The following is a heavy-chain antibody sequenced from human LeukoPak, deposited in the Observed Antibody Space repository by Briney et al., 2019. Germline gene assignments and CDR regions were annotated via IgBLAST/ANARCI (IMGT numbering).Heavy chain of an antibody. CDR3: ARGRWFGELLN. D-gene: IGHD3-10*01. V-gene: IGHV4-34*01. CDR1: GGSFSGWC. CDR2: INHNGST. J-gene: IGHJ4*02. Sequence: SETLSLNCAVYGGSFSGWCWSWIRQPPGKGLEWIGDINHNGSTNYNPSLKSRVTISVDTSKNQVSLKLSSVTAADTAVYYCARGRWFGELLNWGQGTLVTVSS.